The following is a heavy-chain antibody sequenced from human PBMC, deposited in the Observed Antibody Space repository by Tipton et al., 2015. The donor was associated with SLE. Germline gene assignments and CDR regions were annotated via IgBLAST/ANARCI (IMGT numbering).Heavy chain of an antibody. CDR2: IYSVGST. J-gene: IGHJ4*02. CDR1: GLTVTDNY. D-gene: IGHD3-22*01. V-gene: IGHV3-53*04. CDR3: ARDKGKRSSGYNPSASYLDY. Sequence: VQLVQSGGGLVQPGGSLRISCAASGLTVTDNYMNWVRQAPGKGLEWVSIIYSVGSTYCADSVKGRFTISRDKSKNMVYLQMNNLRPEDTAVYYCARDKGKRSSGYNPSASYLDYWGQGTRVTVSS.